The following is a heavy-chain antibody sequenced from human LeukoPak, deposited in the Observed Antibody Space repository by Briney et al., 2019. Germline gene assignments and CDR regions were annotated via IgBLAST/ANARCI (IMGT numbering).Heavy chain of an antibody. V-gene: IGHV4-34*01. Sequence: SETLSLTCAVYGGSFSGYDWSWIRQPPGKGLEWIGEINHGGSTNYNPSLKSRVTISVDTSKNQFSLKLTSVTAADTAVYYCASLTGTTDYYYYFMDVWGKGTTVTVSS. CDR1: GGSFSGYD. D-gene: IGHD1-20*01. CDR2: INHGGST. J-gene: IGHJ6*03. CDR3: ASLTGTTDYYYYFMDV.